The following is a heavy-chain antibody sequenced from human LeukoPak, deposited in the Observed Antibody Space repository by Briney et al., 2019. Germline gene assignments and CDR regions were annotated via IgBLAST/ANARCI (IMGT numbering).Heavy chain of an antibody. CDR1: GGSISSYY. CDR2: IYTSVST. Sequence: SETLSVTCTVSGGSISSYYGSCIRQPAGEGLGWIGRIYTSVSTNYNPSLRSRVTMSVDTSKNQFSLKLSSVTAADTAVYYCARAELLSGIDYWGQGTLVTVFS. J-gene: IGHJ4*02. CDR3: ARAELLSGIDY. D-gene: IGHD3-10*01. V-gene: IGHV4-4*07.